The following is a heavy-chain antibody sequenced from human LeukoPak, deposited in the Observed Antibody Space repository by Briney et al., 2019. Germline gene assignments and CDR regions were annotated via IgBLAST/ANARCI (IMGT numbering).Heavy chain of an antibody. J-gene: IGHJ4*02. CDR2: SSSSTTYI. V-gene: IGHV3-21*01. CDR1: GFTFNDYS. D-gene: IGHD5-12*01. Sequence: PGGSLRLSCAGSGFTFNDYSMNWVRQAPGKGLEWVSSSSSSTTYIYYADSVKGRFTISRDNAKNSLYLQMNSLRAEDTAVYYCARGIYSGSKCYFVYWGQGTLVTVSS. CDR3: ARGIYSGSKCYFVY.